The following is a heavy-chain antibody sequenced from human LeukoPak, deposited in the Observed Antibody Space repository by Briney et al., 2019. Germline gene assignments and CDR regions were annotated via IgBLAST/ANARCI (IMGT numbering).Heavy chain of an antibody. CDR3: ARQTGSGLFILP. Sequence: SETLSLTCTVSGVSISSSNSYWGWIRQPPGKGLEWIGSIYYSGNTYYNASLKSQVSISIDTSKTQFSLRLTSVTAADTAVYYCARQTGSGLFILPGGQGTLVTVSS. CDR1: GVSISSSNSY. CDR2: IYYSGNT. J-gene: IGHJ4*02. D-gene: IGHD3/OR15-3a*01. V-gene: IGHV4-39*01.